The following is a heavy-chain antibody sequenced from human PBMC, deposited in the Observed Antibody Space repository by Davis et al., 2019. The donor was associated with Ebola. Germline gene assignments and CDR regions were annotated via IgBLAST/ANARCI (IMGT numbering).Heavy chain of an antibody. J-gene: IGHJ4*02. V-gene: IGHV3-73*01. CDR1: GFTFSGSS. CDR3: TSAQPDY. CDR2: IRSKANSYAT. D-gene: IGHD1-14*01. Sequence: GESLKISCAASGFTFSGSSMHRVRQASGKGLEWVGRIRSKANSYATAYAASVKGRFTIPRDDSKNTAYLQMNSLKTEDTAVYYCTSAQPDYWGQGTLVTVSS.